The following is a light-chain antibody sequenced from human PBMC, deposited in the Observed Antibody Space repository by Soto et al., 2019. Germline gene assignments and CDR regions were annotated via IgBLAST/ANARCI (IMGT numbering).Light chain of an antibody. V-gene: IGKV3-20*01. CDR2: GAS. CDR1: QSVRSSY. J-gene: IGKJ4*01. CDR3: QQYGSSPRFT. Sequence: EIVLTQSPGTLSLSPGERATLACRASQSVRSSYLAWYQQKPGQAPRLLIYGASTRATGIPDRFSGSGSGTDFTLTISRLEPEDFAVYYCQQYGSSPRFTFGGGTKVEIK.